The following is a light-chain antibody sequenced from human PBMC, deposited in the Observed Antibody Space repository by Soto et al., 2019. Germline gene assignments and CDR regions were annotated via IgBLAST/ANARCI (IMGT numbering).Light chain of an antibody. CDR1: QSIGYW. CDR3: QQPNNYPVT. CDR2: KAS. Sequence: DIQMTQSPSTLSASVGDKVTITCRASQSIGYWLAWYQQKPGKAPRFLIYKASTLTSGVPSRFSGSGSGTEFTLTISSLQPDDSATYYCQQPNNYPVTFGQGTKVEIK. V-gene: IGKV1-5*03. J-gene: IGKJ1*01.